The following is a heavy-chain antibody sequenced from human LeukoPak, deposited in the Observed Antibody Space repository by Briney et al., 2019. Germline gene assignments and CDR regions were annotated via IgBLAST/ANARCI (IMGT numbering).Heavy chain of an antibody. D-gene: IGHD5-24*01. J-gene: IGHJ5*01. V-gene: IGHV1-69*05. CDR1: GGTLSSYA. CDR2: IIPIFGTA. Sequence: SVKVSCKAFGGTLSSYAISWVRRAPGQGLEWMGRIIPIFGTANYAQRFQGRVTITTDESTSTAYMELNSLRSEDTAVYYCARGDGYGYNWFDSWGQGTLVTVSS. CDR3: ARGDGYGYNWFDS.